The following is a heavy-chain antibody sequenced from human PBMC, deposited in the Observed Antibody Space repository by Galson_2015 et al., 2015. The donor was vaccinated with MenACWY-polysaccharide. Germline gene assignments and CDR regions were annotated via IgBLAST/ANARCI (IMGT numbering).Heavy chain of an antibody. J-gene: IGHJ5*02. CDR2: IYDTGRT. D-gene: IGHD3-10*01. CDR1: GGSITRTSHY. V-gene: IGHV4-39*07. CDR3: ARDGHYYGSGSCGWFDP. Sequence: LSLTCSVSGGSITRTSHYWGWIRQSPGKGLEWIASIYDTGRTFYNPSFEGRVPISIDTSKNHFSLNLTSVTAADTAMYFCARDGHYYGSGSCGWFDPWGQGTLVVVSS.